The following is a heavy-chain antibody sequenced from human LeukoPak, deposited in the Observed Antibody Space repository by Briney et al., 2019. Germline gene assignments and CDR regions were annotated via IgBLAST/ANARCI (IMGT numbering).Heavy chain of an antibody. J-gene: IGHJ6*02. D-gene: IGHD6-13*01. CDR2: ISYDGSNK. CDR3: AKSAAGTYMDV. Sequence: QSGGSLRLSCAASGFTFSSYGMHWVRQAPGKGLEWVAVISYDGSNKYYADSVKGRLTISRDNSKNTLYLQMNSLRAEDTAVYYCAKSAAGTYMDVWGQGTTVTVSS. V-gene: IGHV3-30*18. CDR1: GFTFSSYG.